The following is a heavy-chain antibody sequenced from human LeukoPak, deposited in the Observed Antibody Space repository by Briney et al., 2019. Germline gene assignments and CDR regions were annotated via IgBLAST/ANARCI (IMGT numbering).Heavy chain of an antibody. CDR3: ARGWGGATGDYDY. V-gene: IGHV3-48*01. CDR1: GFTFSSYS. J-gene: IGHJ4*02. CDR2: ISSSSSTI. D-gene: IGHD1-26*01. Sequence: PGGSLRLSCAASGFTFSSYSMNWVRQAPGKGLEWVSYISSSSSTIYYADSVKGRFTISRDNAKNSLYLQMNSLRAEDTAVYYCARGWGGATGDYDYWGQGTLVTVSS.